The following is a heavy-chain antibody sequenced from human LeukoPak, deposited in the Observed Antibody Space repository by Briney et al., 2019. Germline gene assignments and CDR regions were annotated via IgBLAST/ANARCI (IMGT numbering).Heavy chain of an antibody. CDR1: GYTFTSYG. J-gene: IGHJ4*02. Sequence: ASVKVSCKASGYTFTSYGISWVRQAPGQGLEWMGWISAYNGNTNYAQKLQGRDTMTTDTSTSTAYMELRSLRSDDTAVYYCARDPQIYGSGSYFLYWGQGTLVTVSS. V-gene: IGHV1-18*01. CDR2: ISAYNGNT. CDR3: ARDPQIYGSGSYFLY. D-gene: IGHD3-10*01.